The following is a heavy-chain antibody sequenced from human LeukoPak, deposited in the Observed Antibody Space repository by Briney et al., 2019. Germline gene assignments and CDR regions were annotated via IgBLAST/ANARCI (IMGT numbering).Heavy chain of an antibody. CDR3: ARDTYDSSGYHDY. D-gene: IGHD3-22*01. Sequence: ASVKVSCKASGYTFTSYYMHWVRQAPGQGLEWMGWINPNSGGTNYAQKFQGRVTMTRDTSISTAYMELSRLRSDDTAVYYCARDTYDSSGYHDYWGQGTLVTVSS. J-gene: IGHJ4*02. CDR1: GYTFTSYY. CDR2: INPNSGGT. V-gene: IGHV1-2*02.